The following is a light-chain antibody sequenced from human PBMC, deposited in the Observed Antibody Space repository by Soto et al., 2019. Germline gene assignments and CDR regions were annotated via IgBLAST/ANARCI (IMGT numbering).Light chain of an antibody. Sequence: EVVMTQFPATLSVSPGERATLSRRASQSVNIYLAWYQQKPGQAPRLLIFGATYRATGIPARFSGSGSGTEFNLTISSLQSEDFGVYFCQQYDDWLRLTFGGGTKVEIK. V-gene: IGKV3D-15*01. CDR1: QSVNIY. CDR3: QQYDDWLRLT. J-gene: IGKJ4*01. CDR2: GAT.